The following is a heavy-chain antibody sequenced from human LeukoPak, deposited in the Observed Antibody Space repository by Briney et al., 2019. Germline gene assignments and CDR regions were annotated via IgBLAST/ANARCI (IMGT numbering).Heavy chain of an antibody. CDR3: VVVRGVIIV. V-gene: IGHV3-21*01. CDR1: GFTFSSYS. D-gene: IGHD3-10*01. Sequence: TGGSLRLSCAASGFTFSSYSMNWVRQAPGKGLEWVSSISSSSSYICYADSVKGRFTISRDNAKNSLYLQMNSLRAEDTAVYYCVVVRGVIIVWGQGTLVTVSS. J-gene: IGHJ4*02. CDR2: ISSSSSYI.